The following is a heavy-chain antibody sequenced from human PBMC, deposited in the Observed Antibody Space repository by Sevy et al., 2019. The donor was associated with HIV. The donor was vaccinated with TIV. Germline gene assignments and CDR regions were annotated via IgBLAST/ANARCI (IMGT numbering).Heavy chain of an antibody. D-gene: IGHD1-26*01. CDR2: IYYNGNI. J-gene: IGHJ4*02. V-gene: IGHV4-59*11. CDR3: AGENAWGRGYS. CDR1: GGSITSLY. Sequence: SETLSLTCTVSGGSITSLYWNWIRQPPGKGLEWIANIYYNGNINYNPSLKSRVTLSLDTFKNQFSLRLSCVTAADTAMYYCAGENAWGRGYSWGQGTLVTVSS.